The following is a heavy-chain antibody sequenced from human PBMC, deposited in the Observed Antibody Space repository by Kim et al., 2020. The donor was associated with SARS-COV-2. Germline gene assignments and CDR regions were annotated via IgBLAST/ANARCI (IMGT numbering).Heavy chain of an antibody. J-gene: IGHJ4*02. V-gene: IGHV1-3*01. D-gene: IGHD3-16*01. CDR3: LGGFYFDY. CDR2: GNGNT. Sequence: GNGNTIYSQKFKGRVTVTTNTSAVTAYMELSFLRSEDSAVYYCLGGFYFDYWGQGTLVTVSS.